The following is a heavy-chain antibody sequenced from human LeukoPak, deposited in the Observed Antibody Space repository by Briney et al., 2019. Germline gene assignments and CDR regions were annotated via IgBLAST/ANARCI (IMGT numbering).Heavy chain of an antibody. CDR2: INHSGST. D-gene: IGHD2-21*01. CDR3: ARAWRLWWARDI. CDR1: GGSFSAYY. J-gene: IGHJ3*02. V-gene: IGHV4-34*01. Sequence: PSGTLSLTCAVYGGSFSAYYWSWIRQPPGKGLEWIGEINHSGSTNYNPSLKSRVNISVDTSKNQFSLKLSSVTAADTAVYYRARAWRLWWARDIWGQGTMVTVSS.